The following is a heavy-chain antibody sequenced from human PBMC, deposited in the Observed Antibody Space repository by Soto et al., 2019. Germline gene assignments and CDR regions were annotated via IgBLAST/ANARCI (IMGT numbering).Heavy chain of an antibody. CDR2: IYYSGKT. CDR1: GGSISSSSYY. V-gene: IGHV4-39*07. D-gene: IGHD3-16*01. CDR3: ARDLADNGMDV. Sequence: SETLSLPWSVSGGSISSSSYYWGWIRQPPGKGLEWIGNIYYSGKTYYTPSLKSRVTISVDTSKNQFSLKLSSVTAADTAVYYCARDLADNGMDVWGQGTTVTVSS. J-gene: IGHJ6*02.